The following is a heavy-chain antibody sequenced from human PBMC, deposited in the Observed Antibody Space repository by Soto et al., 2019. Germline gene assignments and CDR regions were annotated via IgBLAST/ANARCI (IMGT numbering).Heavy chain of an antibody. CDR2: INPNSGGT. Sequence: VEIGRKAAGYTVSVYEMDGVLRAPGQGLEWMGWINPNSGGTNYAQKFQGRVTMTRDTSISTAYMELSRLRSDDTAVYYCARTELRYFDWLEQKALARCGQGTMVTVSS. CDR1: GYTVSVYE. V-gene: IGHV1-2*02. J-gene: IGHJ3*01. CDR3: ARTELRYFDWLEQKALAR. D-gene: IGHD3-9*01.